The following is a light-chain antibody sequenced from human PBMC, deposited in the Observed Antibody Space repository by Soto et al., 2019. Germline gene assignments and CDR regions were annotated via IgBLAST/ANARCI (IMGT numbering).Light chain of an antibody. V-gene: IGKV3-11*01. CDR3: QQRTNGPVT. Sequence: EIVLTQSPATLSLSPGERATLSCRASQSVSSYLVWYQQKPGKAPRVLISDASNWATGIPARFSGSGSGTDFTLTISSLEPEDFAVYYCQQRTNGPVTFGGGTKVEIK. J-gene: IGKJ4*01. CDR1: QSVSSY. CDR2: DAS.